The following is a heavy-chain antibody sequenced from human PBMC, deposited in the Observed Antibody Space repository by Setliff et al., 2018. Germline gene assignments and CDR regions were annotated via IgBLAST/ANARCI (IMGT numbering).Heavy chain of an antibody. CDR1: GGSISSYY. D-gene: IGHD4-17*01. Sequence: SETLSLTCTVSGGSISSYYWSWIRQPPGKGLEWIGESNHGGSTSYHPSLKSRLTMSVDTSKNQLSLKLDSLTAADTAVYFCARLPRTVTHFDYWGQGALVTVSS. CDR3: ARLPRTVTHFDY. J-gene: IGHJ4*02. CDR2: SNHGGST. V-gene: IGHV4-59*01.